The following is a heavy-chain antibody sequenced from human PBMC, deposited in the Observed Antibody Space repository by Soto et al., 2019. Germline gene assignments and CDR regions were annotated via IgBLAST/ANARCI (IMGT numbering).Heavy chain of an antibody. J-gene: IGHJ5*02. CDR2: IIPIFGTA. Sequence: QVQLVQSGAEVKKPGSSVKVSCKASGGTFSSYAISWVRQAPGQGLEWMGGIIPIFGTANYAQKFQGRVTISADESTSTVYMDMSSIRSEDTAVYYPPRGTAMVWARIDPWGQGTLVTVSP. V-gene: IGHV1-69*12. CDR1: GGTFSSYA. CDR3: PRGTAMVWARIDP. D-gene: IGHD5-18*01.